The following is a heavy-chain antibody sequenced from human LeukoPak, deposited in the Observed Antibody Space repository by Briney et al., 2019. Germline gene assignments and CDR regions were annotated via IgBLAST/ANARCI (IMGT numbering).Heavy chain of an antibody. J-gene: IGHJ4*02. Sequence: KPSETLSLTCAVSGGSFSGYYWSWIRQPPGKGLEWIGEINHSGSTNYNPSLKSRVTISVDTSKNQFSLKLSSVTAADTAVYYCARGGGYEPAYYFDYWGQGTLVTVSS. V-gene: IGHV4-34*01. CDR3: ARGGGYEPAYYFDY. CDR1: GGSFSGYY. D-gene: IGHD5-12*01. CDR2: INHSGST.